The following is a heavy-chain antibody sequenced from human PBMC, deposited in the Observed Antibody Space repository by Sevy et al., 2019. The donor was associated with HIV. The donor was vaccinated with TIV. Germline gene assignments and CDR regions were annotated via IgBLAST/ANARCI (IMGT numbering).Heavy chain of an antibody. Sequence: GGSLRLSCAASGFTFSDHYMDWVRQAPGKGLEWVGRTRNKANSYTTEYAASVKGRFTISRDDSKNSLYLQMNSLKTEDTAVYYCARDRNNYDSSGYPKGMDVWGQGTTVTVSS. V-gene: IGHV3-72*01. J-gene: IGHJ6*02. CDR3: ARDRNNYDSSGYPKGMDV. D-gene: IGHD3-22*01. CDR2: TRNKANSYTT. CDR1: GFTFSDHY.